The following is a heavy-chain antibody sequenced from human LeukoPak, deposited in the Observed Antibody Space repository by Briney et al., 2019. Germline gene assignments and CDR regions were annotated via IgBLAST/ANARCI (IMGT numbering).Heavy chain of an antibody. V-gene: IGHV4-61*02. CDR1: GGSINSGSYY. CDR3: ARGGAIFGVAPYYYYGIDV. J-gene: IGHJ6*02. D-gene: IGHD3-3*02. Sequence: SQTLSLTCTVSGGSINSGSYYWSWIRQPAGKGLEWIGRIYTSGSTNYNPSLKSRVTISVDTSKNQFSLKLSSVTAADTAVYYCARGGAIFGVAPYYYYGIDVSGQGTTVTVSS. CDR2: IYTSGST.